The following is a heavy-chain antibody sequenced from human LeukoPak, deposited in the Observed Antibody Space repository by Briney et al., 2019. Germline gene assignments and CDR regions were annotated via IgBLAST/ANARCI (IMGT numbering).Heavy chain of an antibody. D-gene: IGHD5-24*01. V-gene: IGHV1-69*01. CDR1: GGTFSSYA. J-gene: IGHJ5*02. Sequence: ASVKVSCKASGGTFSSYAISWVRQAPGQGLEWMGGIIPIFGTANYAQKSQGRVTITADESTSTAYMELSSLRSEDTAVYYCARDVEMATIRWFDPWGQGTLVTVSS. CDR2: IIPIFGTA. CDR3: ARDVEMATIRWFDP.